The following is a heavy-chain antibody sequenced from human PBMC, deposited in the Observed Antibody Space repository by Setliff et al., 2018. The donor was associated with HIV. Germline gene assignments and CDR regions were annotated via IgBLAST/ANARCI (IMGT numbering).Heavy chain of an antibody. D-gene: IGHD3-22*01. J-gene: IGHJ4*02. CDR1: GYTFTSYG. Sequence: ASVKVSCKASGYTFTSYGISWVRQAPGQGLEWMGWISAYNGNTNYAQKLQGRVTMTTDTSTSTAYMELRLSSVTASDTAVYYCARQAIFGYYDSSGYLDYWGQGTLVTVSS. V-gene: IGHV1-18*01. CDR2: ISAYNGNT. CDR3: ARQAIFGYYDSSGYLDY.